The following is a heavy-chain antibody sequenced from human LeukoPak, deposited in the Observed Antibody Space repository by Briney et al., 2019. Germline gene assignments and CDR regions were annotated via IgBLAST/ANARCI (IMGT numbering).Heavy chain of an antibody. J-gene: IGHJ5*02. CDR1: GGSISGYY. CDR2: IDYSGDT. V-gene: IGHV4-59*08. CDR3: ARHPPGIRYFDP. D-gene: IGHD3-9*01. Sequence: SETLSLTCTVSGGSISGYYWSWIRQPPGKALEWIAYIDYSGDTNSNPSLKSRVTTSVDRSKNQFSLRLNSVTAADTAFYYFARHPPGIRYFDPWGQGTLVTVPS.